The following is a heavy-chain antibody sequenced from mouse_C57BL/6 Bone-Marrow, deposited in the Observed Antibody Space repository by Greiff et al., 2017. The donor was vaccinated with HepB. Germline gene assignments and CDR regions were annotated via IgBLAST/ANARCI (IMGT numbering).Heavy chain of an antibody. Sequence: QVQLQQPGAELVMPGASVKLSCKASGYTFTSYWMHWVKQRPGQGLEWIGEIDPSDSYTNYNQKFKGKSTLTVDKSSSPAYMQLSSLTSEDSAVYDCARETVDWYFDVWGTGTTVTVSS. CDR2: IDPSDSYT. CDR1: GYTFTSYW. D-gene: IGHD1-1*01. CDR3: ARETVDWYFDV. J-gene: IGHJ1*03. V-gene: IGHV1-69*01.